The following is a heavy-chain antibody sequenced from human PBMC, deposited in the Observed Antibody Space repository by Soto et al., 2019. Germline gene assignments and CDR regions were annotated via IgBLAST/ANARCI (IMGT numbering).Heavy chain of an antibody. Sequence: GGSLRLSCAASGFTVSSNYMSWVRQAPGKGLEWVSVIYSGGSTYYADSVKGRFTISRDSSKNTLYLQMNSLRAADTAGNYFARDKTARDAFDIWGQGTMVTVSS. CDR3: ARDKTARDAFDI. J-gene: IGHJ3*02. CDR1: GFTVSSNY. V-gene: IGHV3-53*01. CDR2: IYSGGST.